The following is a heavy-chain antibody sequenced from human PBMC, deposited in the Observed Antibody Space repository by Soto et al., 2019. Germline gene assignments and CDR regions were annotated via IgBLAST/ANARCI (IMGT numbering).Heavy chain of an antibody. Sequence: PSETLSLTCAVSGYPIRSCYYCGWIRQPPGNGLERLGSIYQSGSTYYNPCLKSRVTISVATSKNQISLKLSSVTAADTAVYYCARVHVRELLNWFDPWGQGTLVTVSS. D-gene: IGHD1-26*01. CDR2: IYQSGST. V-gene: IGHV4-38-2*01. J-gene: IGHJ5*02. CDR3: ARVHVRELLNWFDP. CDR1: GYPIRSCYY.